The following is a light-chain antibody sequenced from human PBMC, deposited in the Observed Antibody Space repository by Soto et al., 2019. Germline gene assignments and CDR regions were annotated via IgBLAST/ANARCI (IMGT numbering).Light chain of an antibody. CDR1: QSISNY. Sequence: DIQMTQSPASLSASVGDRVTITCRASQSISNYLNWYQQKPGKAPNLLIYAASSLRSGVPSRFSGSGSGTDFNLTISSLQPEDCATYSCQQCYTTLFTVGAGTNVEIK. J-gene: IGKJ3*01. V-gene: IGKV1-39*01. CDR2: AAS. CDR3: QQCYTTLFT.